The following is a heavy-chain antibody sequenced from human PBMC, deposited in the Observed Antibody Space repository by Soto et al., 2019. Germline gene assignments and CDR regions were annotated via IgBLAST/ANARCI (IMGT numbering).Heavy chain of an antibody. V-gene: IGHV3-73*01. J-gene: IGHJ4*02. D-gene: IGHD2-8*01. CDR1: GFTFSGSV. Sequence: PGGSLRLSCAASGFTFSGSVIHWVRQASGEGLEWVGRIGMKSNNYATAYAASVRGRFSISRDDSENTASLQMNSLKTEDTAVYYCSGQDCTGVFYEGPNWGRETLFTVA. CDR2: IGMKSNNYAT. CDR3: SGQDCTGVFYEGPN.